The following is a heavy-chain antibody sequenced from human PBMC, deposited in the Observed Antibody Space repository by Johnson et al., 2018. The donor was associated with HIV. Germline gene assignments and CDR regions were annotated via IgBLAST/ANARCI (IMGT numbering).Heavy chain of an antibody. V-gene: IGHV3-7*03. D-gene: IGHD3-10*01. CDR2: INQDGSEK. Sequence: VQLVESGGGVVQPGGSLRLSCAASGFTFSSYAMHWVRQAPGKGLEWVANINQDGSEKYYLDSVKGRFTVSRDNPKNSFYLQMNSLRAEDTALYYCARVRARGVKHAFDIWGQGTMVTVSS. CDR1: GFTFSSYA. J-gene: IGHJ3*02. CDR3: ARVRARGVKHAFDI.